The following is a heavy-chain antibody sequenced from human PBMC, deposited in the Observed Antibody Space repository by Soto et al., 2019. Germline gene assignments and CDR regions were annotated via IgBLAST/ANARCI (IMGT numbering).Heavy chain of an antibody. J-gene: IGHJ5*02. V-gene: IGHV4-31*03. D-gene: IGHD3-22*01. CDR3: ARKSMIDNWFDP. Sequence: QVQLQESGPGLVKPSQTLSLTCTVSGGSISSGGYYWSWIRQHPGKGLEWIGYIYYSGSTYYNPSLKSRVTIPVDTSKIQFSLKLSSVTAAGTAVYYCARKSMIDNWFDPWGQGTLVTVSS. CDR2: IYYSGST. CDR1: GGSISSGGYY.